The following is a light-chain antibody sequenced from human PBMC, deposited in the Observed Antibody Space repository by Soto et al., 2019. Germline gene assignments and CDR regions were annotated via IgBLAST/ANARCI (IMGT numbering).Light chain of an antibody. Sequence: QPVLTQSPSASASLGASVTLTCTLSSGHSNYAIAWHQQQPEKGPRYLMKLNSDGSHTKGDGIPDRFSGSSSGAERYLTISSLQSEDEGDYYCQTWGAGIRVFGGGTKLTVL. V-gene: IGLV4-69*01. J-gene: IGLJ2*01. CDR2: LNSDGSH. CDR1: SGHSNYA. CDR3: QTWGAGIRV.